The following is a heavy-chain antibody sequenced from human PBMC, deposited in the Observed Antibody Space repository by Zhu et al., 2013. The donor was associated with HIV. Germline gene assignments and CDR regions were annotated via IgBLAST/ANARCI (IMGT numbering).Heavy chain of an antibody. D-gene: IGHD6-19*01. CDR3: ASTKGIAVAGIPYYGMDV. Sequence: QVQLVQSGAEVKKPGASVKVSCKASGYTFTSYDINWVRQATGQGLEWMGWMNPNSGNTGYAQKFQGRVTMTRNTSISTAYMELSSLRSEDTAVYYCASTKGIAVAGIPYYGMDVWGRRDHGHRLL. V-gene: IGHV1-8*01. CDR1: GYTFTSYD. CDR2: MNPNSGNT. J-gene: IGHJ6*02.